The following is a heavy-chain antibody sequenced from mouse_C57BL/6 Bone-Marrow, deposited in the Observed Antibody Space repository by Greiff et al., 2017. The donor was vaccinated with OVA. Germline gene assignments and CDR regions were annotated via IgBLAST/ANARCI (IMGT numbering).Heavy chain of an antibody. CDR1: GFTFSSYG. J-gene: IGHJ2*01. CDR2: LSSGGSYT. V-gene: IGHV5-6*01. CDR3: ARLGARTTVDY. D-gene: IGHD1-1*01. Sequence: EVKLQESGGDLVKPGGSLKLSCAASGFTFSSYGMSWVRQTPDKRLEWVATLSSGGSYTYYPDSVKGRFTISRDNAKNTLYLQMSSLKSEDTAMYYCARLGARTTVDYWCQGTTLTVSS.